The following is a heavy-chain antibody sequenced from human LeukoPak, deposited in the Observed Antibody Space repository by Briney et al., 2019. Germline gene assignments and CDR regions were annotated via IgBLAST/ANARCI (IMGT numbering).Heavy chain of an antibody. CDR2: ISGSGGST. V-gene: IGHV3-23*01. CDR3: AKDEYCGGDCYYDSWFDP. Sequence: GGSLRLSCAASGFTFSSYAMSWVRQAPGKGLEWVSAISGSGGSTYYADSVKGRFTISRDNSKNTLYLQMNSLRAEDTAVHYCAKDEYCGGDCYYDSWFDPWGQGTLVTVSS. CDR1: GFTFSSYA. J-gene: IGHJ5*02. D-gene: IGHD2-21*02.